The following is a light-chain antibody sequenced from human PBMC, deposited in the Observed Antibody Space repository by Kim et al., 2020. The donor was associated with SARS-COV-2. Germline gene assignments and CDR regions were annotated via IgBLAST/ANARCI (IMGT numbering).Light chain of an antibody. V-gene: IGLV1-47*01. CDR3: ASWDDSLSGVI. J-gene: IGLJ7*01. Sequence: QSVLTQPPSASGTPGQSVTISCSGISSNIGSNYVYWYQQFPGTAPKLLIYRNNLRPSGVPDRFSGSKSGTSASLAISWLRSEVEADYYCASWDDSLSGVIFAVGTQLTVL. CDR1: SSNIGSNY. CDR2: RNN.